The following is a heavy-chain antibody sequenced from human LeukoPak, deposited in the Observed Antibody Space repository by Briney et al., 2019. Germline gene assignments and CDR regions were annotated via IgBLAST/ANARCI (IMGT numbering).Heavy chain of an antibody. CDR3: ARAVVSNYGGGGDAFDI. CDR1: GFTLSSYA. D-gene: IGHD4/OR15-4a*01. Sequence: GGSLRLSCVVSGFTLSSYAMSWVRQAPGKGLEWVSVIYSGGSTYYADSVKGRFTISRDNSKNTLYLQMNSLRAEDTAVYYCARAVVSNYGGGGDAFDIWGQGTMVTVSS. CDR2: IYSGGST. J-gene: IGHJ3*02. V-gene: IGHV3-53*01.